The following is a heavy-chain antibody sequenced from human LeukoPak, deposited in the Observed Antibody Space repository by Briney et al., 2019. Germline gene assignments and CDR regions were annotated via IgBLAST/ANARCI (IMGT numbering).Heavy chain of an antibody. CDR3: ARGAPSVSVDGMRDAFDI. D-gene: IGHD6-13*01. J-gene: IGHJ3*02. V-gene: IGHV4-34*01. CDR1: GGSFSGYY. CDR2: INHSGST. Sequence: SETLSLTCAVYGGSFSGYYWSWIRQPPGKGLEWIGEINHSGSTNYNPSLKSRLTISVDTSKNQFSLKLSSVTAADTAVYYCARGAPSVSVDGMRDAFDIWGQGTMVTVSS.